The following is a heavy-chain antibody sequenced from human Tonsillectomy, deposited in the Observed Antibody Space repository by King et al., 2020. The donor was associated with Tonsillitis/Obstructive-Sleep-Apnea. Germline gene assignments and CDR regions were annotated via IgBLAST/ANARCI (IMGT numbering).Heavy chain of an antibody. CDR3: ARDKDDYIWGSFRPNDY. CDR1: GYTFTSYG. CDR2: ISAHNGNT. D-gene: IGHD3-16*02. Sequence: QLVQSGAEVKKPGASVKVSCKASGYTFTSYGISWVRQAPGQGLEWMAWISAHNGNTAYSQKFPDRVTMTTDAPTSTAYMELRSLRSDDTAVYSCARDKDDYIWGSFRPNDYWGQGTLGTVSA. J-gene: IGHJ4*02. V-gene: IGHV1-18*01.